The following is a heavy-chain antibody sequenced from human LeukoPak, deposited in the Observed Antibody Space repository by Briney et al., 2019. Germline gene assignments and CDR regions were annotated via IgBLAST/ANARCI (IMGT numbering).Heavy chain of an antibody. CDR2: IIPIFGTA. CDR1: GGTFSSYA. D-gene: IGHD2-2*02. V-gene: IGHV1-69*13. J-gene: IGHJ6*02. Sequence: ASVKVSCKASGGTFSSYAISWVRQAPGQGLEWMGGIIPIFGTANYAQKFQGRVTITADGSTSTAYMELSSLRSEDTAVYYCAGLPAAIRYYGMDVWGQGTTVTVSS. CDR3: AGLPAAIRYYGMDV.